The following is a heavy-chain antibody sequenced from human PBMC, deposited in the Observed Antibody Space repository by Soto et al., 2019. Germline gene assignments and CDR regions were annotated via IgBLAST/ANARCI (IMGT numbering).Heavy chain of an antibody. Sequence: KTSETLSLTCTVSGGSMSNYYWSWIRQPPGKGLEWIGYIYYTGSTHYNPSLKSRVTISIETSKKQFSLNLSSVTAADTAVYYCARVSDYLGSGSADSWGQGTLVTVSS. D-gene: IGHD3-10*01. CDR1: GGSMSNYY. J-gene: IGHJ5*02. CDR2: IYYTGST. V-gene: IGHV4-59*01. CDR3: ARVSDYLGSGSADS.